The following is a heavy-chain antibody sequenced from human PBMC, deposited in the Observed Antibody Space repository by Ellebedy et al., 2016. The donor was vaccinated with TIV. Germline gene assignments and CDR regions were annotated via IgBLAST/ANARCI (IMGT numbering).Heavy chain of an antibody. V-gene: IGHV3-15*01. J-gene: IGHJ4*02. CDR3: TTRIAVAGKGKFDY. CDR2: IKSKTDGGTT. Sequence: GGSLRLXXAASGFTFSNAWMSWVRQAPGKGLEWVGRIKSKTDGGTTDYAAPVKGRFTISRDDSKNTLYLQMNSLKTEDTAVYYCTTRIAVAGKGKFDYWGQGTLVTVSS. D-gene: IGHD6-19*01. CDR1: GFTFSNAW.